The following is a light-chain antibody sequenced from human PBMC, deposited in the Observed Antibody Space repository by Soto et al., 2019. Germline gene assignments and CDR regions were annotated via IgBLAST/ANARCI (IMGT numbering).Light chain of an antibody. J-gene: IGKJ1*01. CDR2: AAS. CDR3: QQSYSSPPT. Sequence: DIQMTQSPASLSASVGDRVTITCRTSQSISNHLNWYQQKPGKAPKILIFAASSLQSGVPSRFSGSRSGTDFTLTISSLQPEDFATYYCQQSYSSPPTFGQGTKVDNK. V-gene: IGKV1-39*01. CDR1: QSISNH.